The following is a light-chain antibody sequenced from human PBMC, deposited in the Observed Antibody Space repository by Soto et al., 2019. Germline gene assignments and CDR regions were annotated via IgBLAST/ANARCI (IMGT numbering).Light chain of an antibody. V-gene: IGKV1-39*01. CDR2: GAS. CDR3: QQSYSLPRS. Sequence: EIQMTQSPSSLSASVGETVTITCRASQSAKFYVNWYQQRPGEAPRLLLYGASTLQSGVPSRFSGSGSDTDFSLTINSLQPEDFATYYCQQSYSLPRSFGQGTKVEI. J-gene: IGKJ2*03. CDR1: QSAKFY.